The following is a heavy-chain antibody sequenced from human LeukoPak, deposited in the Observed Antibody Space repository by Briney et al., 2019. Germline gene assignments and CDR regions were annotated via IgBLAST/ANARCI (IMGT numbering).Heavy chain of an antibody. CDR2: IIPTFNTA. CDR1: GGTFSSYA. Sequence: SVKVSCKASGGTFSSYAISWVRQAPGQGLEWMGGIIPTFNTADYAQKFQGRVTMTEDTSTDTAYMELSSLRSEDTAVYYCVTEGRKDSGYDLYFYYMDVWGKGTTVTVSS. CDR3: VTEGRKDSGYDLYFYYMDV. D-gene: IGHD5-12*01. J-gene: IGHJ6*03. V-gene: IGHV1-69*06.